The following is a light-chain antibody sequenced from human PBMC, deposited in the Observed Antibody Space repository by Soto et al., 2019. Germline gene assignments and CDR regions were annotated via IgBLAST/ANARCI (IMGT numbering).Light chain of an antibody. V-gene: IGLV2-14*03. CDR3: SSYTGSSTYV. J-gene: IGLJ1*01. Sequence: LTQPASVSGSPGQSITISCTGTSSDVGGYNYVSWYQQHPGKAPKLMIYDVSNRPSGVSNLFSGSKSGNTASLTISGLQAEDESDYYCSSYTGSSTYVFGTGTKVTV. CDR1: SSDVGGYNY. CDR2: DVS.